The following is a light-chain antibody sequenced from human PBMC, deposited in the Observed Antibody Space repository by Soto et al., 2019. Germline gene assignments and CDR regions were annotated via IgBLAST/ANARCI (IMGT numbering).Light chain of an antibody. J-gene: IGKJ1*01. Sequence: IQMTQSPSSLSASVGDRVTITCRASQSVSRYVHWYQQKPGKAPKLLIYAASTLQSGVPSRFSGSGSGTDSTLTISSLQPDDFATYFCQQSDSNLWTFGQGTKVEI. CDR3: QQSDSNLWT. CDR2: AAS. V-gene: IGKV1-39*01. CDR1: QSVSRY.